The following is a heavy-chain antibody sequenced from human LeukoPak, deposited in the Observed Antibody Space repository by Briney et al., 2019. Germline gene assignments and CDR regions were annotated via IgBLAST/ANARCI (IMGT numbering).Heavy chain of an antibody. D-gene: IGHD5-18*01. J-gene: IGHJ4*02. CDR1: GFTFSSYA. CDR3: ARSHVDTAMDTTDY. V-gene: IGHV3-30-3*01. CDR2: ISYDGSNK. Sequence: GGSLRLSCAASGFTFSSYAMHWVRQAPGKGLEWVAVISYDGSNKYYADSVKGRFTISRDNSKNTLYLQMNSLRAEDTAVYYCARSHVDTAMDTTDYWGQGTLVTVSS.